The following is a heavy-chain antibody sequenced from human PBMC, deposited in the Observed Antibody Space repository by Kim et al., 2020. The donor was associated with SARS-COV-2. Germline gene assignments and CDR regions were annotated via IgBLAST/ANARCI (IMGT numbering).Heavy chain of an antibody. CDR3: ASHGAYCGGDCYSDIDY. CDR2: IKDDGSEK. D-gene: IGHD2-21*01. V-gene: IGHV3-7*01. CDR1: GFTFSSYW. J-gene: IGHJ4*01. Sequence: GGSLRLSCAVSGFTFSSYWMSWVRQAPGKGLEWVSNIKDDGSEKYYVDSVKGRFTISRDNAKTSLYLQMNSLRAEDTAVYYCASHGAYCGGDCYSDIDY.